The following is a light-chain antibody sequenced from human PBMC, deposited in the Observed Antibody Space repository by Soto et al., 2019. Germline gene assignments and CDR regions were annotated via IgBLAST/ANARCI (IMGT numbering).Light chain of an antibody. J-gene: IGKJ5*01. CDR2: GAS. CDR3: QQYNNWPPVA. CDR1: QSVSSN. Sequence: EIVMTQSPATLSVSPGERATLSCRASQSVSSNLAWYQQKPGQAPRLLIYGASTRATGIPARFSGSGSGTEFTLTISSLQSEDFAYFYCQQYNNWPPVAFGQGTRLEIK. V-gene: IGKV3-15*01.